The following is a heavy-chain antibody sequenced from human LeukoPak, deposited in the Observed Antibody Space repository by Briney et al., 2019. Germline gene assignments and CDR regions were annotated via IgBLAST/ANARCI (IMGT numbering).Heavy chain of an antibody. Sequence: SETLSLTCTVSGGPISSYYWSWIRQPAGKGLEWIGRIYTSGSTNYNPSLKSRVTISVDTSKNQFSLKLSSVTAADTAVYYCAKVWFGEPGPPTHAFDSWGQGTMVTVSS. J-gene: IGHJ3*02. CDR2: IYTSGST. D-gene: IGHD3-10*01. V-gene: IGHV4-4*07. CDR1: GGPISSYY. CDR3: AKVWFGEPGPPTHAFDS.